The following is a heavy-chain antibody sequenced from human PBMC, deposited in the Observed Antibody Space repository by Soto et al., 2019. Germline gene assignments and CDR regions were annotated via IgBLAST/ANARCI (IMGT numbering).Heavy chain of an antibody. V-gene: IGHV3-33*01. J-gene: IGHJ6*02. CDR2: IWYDGSNK. D-gene: IGHD6-13*01. Sequence: PGGSLRLSCAASVFTFSSYGMHWVRQAPGKGLEWVAVIWYDGSNKYYADSVKGRFTISRDNSKNTLYLQMNSLRAEDTAVYYCARVRKDSSSWPDYYGMDVWGQGTTVTVS. CDR1: VFTFSSYG. CDR3: ARVRKDSSSWPDYYGMDV.